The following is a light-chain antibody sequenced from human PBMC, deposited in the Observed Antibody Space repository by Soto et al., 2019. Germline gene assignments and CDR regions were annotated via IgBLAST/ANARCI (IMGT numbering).Light chain of an antibody. CDR3: QSYASSLSGYV. CDR1: SSNIGAGYD. V-gene: IGLV1-40*01. J-gene: IGLJ1*01. CDR2: ANS. Sequence: QSVLTQPPSVSGAPGQRVTISCTGSSSNIGAGYDVQWYQQLPGTAPKLLIYANSNRPSGVPDRFSGSKSGTSASLAITGLQAEDEADYYCQSYASSLSGYVFGTGTKVTVL.